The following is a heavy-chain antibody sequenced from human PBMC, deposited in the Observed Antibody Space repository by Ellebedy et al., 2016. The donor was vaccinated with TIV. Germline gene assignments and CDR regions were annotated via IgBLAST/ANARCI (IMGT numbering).Heavy chain of an antibody. D-gene: IGHD4-17*01. V-gene: IGHV5-51*01. J-gene: IGHJ4*02. CDR3: ARAPTTVTTFGDY. Sequence: ASVKVSCKGSGYSFTSYWIGWVRQMPGKGLEWMGIIYPGDSDTRYSPSFQGEVTISADKSISTAYLQWSSLKASDTAMYYCARAPTTVTTFGDYWGQGTLVTVSS. CDR1: GYSFTSYW. CDR2: IYPGDSDT.